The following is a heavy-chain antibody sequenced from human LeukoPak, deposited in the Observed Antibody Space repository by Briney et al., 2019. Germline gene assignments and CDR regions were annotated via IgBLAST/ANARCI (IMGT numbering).Heavy chain of an antibody. CDR2: ISCSGSTI. D-gene: IGHD3-22*01. J-gene: IGHJ4*02. CDR1: GFTFSDYY. Sequence: GGSLRLSCAASGFTFSDYYMSWIRQAPGKGLEWVSYISCSGSTIYYADSVKGRFTISRDNAKNSLYLQMNSLRAEDTAVYYCARDTTYYYDSSGYLDYWGQGTLVTVSS. V-gene: IGHV3-11*04. CDR3: ARDTTYYYDSSGYLDY.